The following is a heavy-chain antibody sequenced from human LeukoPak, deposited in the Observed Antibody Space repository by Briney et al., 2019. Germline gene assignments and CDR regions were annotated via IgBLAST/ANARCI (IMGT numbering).Heavy chain of an antibody. Sequence: PGRSLRLSCVGTGIIFSCYPMNWVRQAPGKGLEWVSHISRDGNSESTVDAPRGRFATSRDNAKNTVFLLINSLRVEDTAVYYCARDSVDGPFVISLDLWGQGALVTVSS. D-gene: IGHD3-10*01. J-gene: IGHJ4*02. CDR1: GIIFSCYP. V-gene: IGHV3-48*03. CDR2: ISRDGNSE. CDR3: ARDSVDGPFVISLDL.